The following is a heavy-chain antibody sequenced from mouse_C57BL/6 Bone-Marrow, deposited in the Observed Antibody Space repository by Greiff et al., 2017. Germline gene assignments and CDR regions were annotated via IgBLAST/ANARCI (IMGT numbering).Heavy chain of an antibody. V-gene: IGHV5-15*04. CDR2: ISNLPYSI. J-gene: IGHJ4*01. Sequence: EVHLVESGGGLVQPGGSLKLSCAASGFSFSDYGMAWVRQAPRKGPAWVAFISNLPYSIYYADTVTGRFTISRENAKNTLYLEMSSLRSEDTAMYYCARRGLPNYAMDYWGQGTLVTVSA. D-gene: IGHD3-1*01. CDR3: ARRGLPNYAMDY. CDR1: GFSFSDYG.